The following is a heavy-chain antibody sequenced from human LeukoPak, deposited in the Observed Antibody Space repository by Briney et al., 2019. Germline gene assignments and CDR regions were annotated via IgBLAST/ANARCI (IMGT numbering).Heavy chain of an antibody. CDR2: INSDGSST. CDR3: ATDVPTVTIFGY. CDR1: RFTFSRDW. Sequence: GGSLRLSCAASRFTFSRDWMHWVGQGPGKGLVWVSLINSDGSSTNYADSVKGRFTISRDNAKNTLYLQMNSLRAEDTAVYYCATDVPTVTIFGYWGQGTLVTVSS. J-gene: IGHJ4*02. D-gene: IGHD3-10*01. V-gene: IGHV3-74*01.